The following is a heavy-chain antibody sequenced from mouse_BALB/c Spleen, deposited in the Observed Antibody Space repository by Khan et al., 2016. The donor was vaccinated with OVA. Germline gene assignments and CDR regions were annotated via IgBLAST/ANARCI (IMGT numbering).Heavy chain of an antibody. CDR1: GDSITSGY. V-gene: IGHV3-8*02. Sequence: EVQLQESGPSLVKPSQTLSLTCSVTGDSITSGYWSWIRKFPGNKLEYMGYMISSGNTYYNPSLKSRISITRHTSKNPYYLQLNAVTTEDTATYYCARSTYRYAFAYWGQGTLVTVSA. D-gene: IGHD2-14*01. CDR2: MISSGNT. CDR3: ARSTYRYAFAY. J-gene: IGHJ3*01.